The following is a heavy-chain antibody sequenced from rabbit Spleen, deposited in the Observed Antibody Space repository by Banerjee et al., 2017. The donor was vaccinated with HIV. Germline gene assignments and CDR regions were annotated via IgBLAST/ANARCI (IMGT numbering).Heavy chain of an antibody. CDR2: IVVAKSGDT. Sequence: QEQVVESGWGLFQPEGSLKLTCTSSGFPFRPYWIWWVRQAPGKGLEWIACIVVAKSGDTYYTNGAKGRFTISKTSSTTVALQGPSLTAADTDTYFCTRDAAGREDFNLWGPGTLVTVS. CDR3: TRDAAGREDFNL. CDR1: GFPFRPYW. J-gene: IGHJ4*01. D-gene: IGHD4-2*01. V-gene: IGHV1S45*01.